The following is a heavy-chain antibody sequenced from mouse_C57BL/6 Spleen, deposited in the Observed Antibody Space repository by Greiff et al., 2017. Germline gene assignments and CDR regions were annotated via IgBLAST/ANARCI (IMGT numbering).Heavy chain of an antibody. J-gene: IGHJ4*01. CDR1: GFSLTSYG. V-gene: IGHV2-5*01. CDR2: IWRGGST. Sequence: VQLKESGPGLVQPSQSLSITCTVSGFSLTSYGVHWVRQSPGKGLEWLGVIWRGGSTDYNAAFMSRLSITKDNSTSQFFVKMNSQQADDTAIYNCAKKAITTVVDADAMDYWGQGTSVTVSS. D-gene: IGHD1-1*01. CDR3: AKKAITTVVDADAMDY.